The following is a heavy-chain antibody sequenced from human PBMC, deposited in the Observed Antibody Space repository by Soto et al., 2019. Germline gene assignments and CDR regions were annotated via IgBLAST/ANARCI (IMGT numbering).Heavy chain of an antibody. V-gene: IGHV3-53*01. J-gene: IGHJ3*01. CDR1: GLTISGKKY. CDR3: ATWHEREHAYDV. CDR2: LYDVDGS. D-gene: IGHD1-1*01. Sequence: DVQLVESGGGLIQPGESLRLSCAAFGLTISGKKYVAWVRQAPGKGLEWVSALYDVDGSFYADSVKGRFTTSSDSSKTTVYLQMNELRPDDTAVYHCATWHEREHAYDVWGQGTTVTVSS.